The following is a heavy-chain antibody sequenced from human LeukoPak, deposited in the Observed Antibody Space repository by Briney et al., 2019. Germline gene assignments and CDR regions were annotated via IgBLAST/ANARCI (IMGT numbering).Heavy chain of an antibody. CDR3: ARDLRYLESFALAGVDAFDF. CDR1: GDTFTDYF. V-gene: IGHV1-2*02. Sequence: ASVKVSCKASGDTFTDYFMHWVRQAPGQGLEWGGWINPNSGGTNYAQKFQGRVTLIRDTSISTVYMQLSRLRADDTAVYYCARDLRYLESFALAGVDAFDFWGQGTMVTVSS. J-gene: IGHJ3*01. CDR2: INPNSGGT. D-gene: IGHD3-3*01.